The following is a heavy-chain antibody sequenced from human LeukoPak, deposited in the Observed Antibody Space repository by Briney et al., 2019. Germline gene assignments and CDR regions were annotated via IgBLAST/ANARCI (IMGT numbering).Heavy chain of an antibody. CDR3: ARDYDSSGWSLYGMDV. V-gene: IGHV1-18*01. D-gene: IGHD3-22*01. CDR2: ISAYNGNT. J-gene: IGHJ6*02. CDR1: GYTFTSYG. Sequence: ASVKVSCKASGYTFTSYGISWVRQAPGQGLEWMGWISAYNGNTNYAQKLQGRVTMTTDTSTSTAYMELRSLRSDDTAVYYCARDYDSSGWSLYGMDVWGQGTTVTVSS.